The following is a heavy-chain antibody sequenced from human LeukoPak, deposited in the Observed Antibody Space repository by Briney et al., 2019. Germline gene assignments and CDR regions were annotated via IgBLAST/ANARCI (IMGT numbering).Heavy chain of an antibody. CDR3: ARSPIRITIFGVVIIQNPFDY. CDR2: IGHRSVDI. CDR1: GFTFNIYG. V-gene: IGHV3-21*05. J-gene: IGHJ4*02. D-gene: IGHD3-3*01. Sequence: PGGSLRLSCAASGFTFNIYGMNWVRQTLGKGLEWVSYIGHRSVDIHYADSVKGRFTVSRDNARKFLYLQMNSLSADDTGVYFCARSPIRITIFGVVIIQNPFDYWGQGTLVTVSS.